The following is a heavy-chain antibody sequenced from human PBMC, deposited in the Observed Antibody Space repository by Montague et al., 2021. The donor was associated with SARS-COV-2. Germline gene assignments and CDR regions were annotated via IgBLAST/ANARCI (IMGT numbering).Heavy chain of an antibody. Sequence: TLSLTCTVSGGSVSNGLYYWSWIRQPAGKGLEWIGRIYTSGTTTYNPSLESRVTISLDTSKNQFSLKLSSVTAADTAIYYCARDRDDPLTAYSNAAFDIWGQGTMVTVSS. D-gene: IGHD3-9*01. CDR2: IYTSGTT. CDR3: ARDRDDPLTAYSNAAFDI. J-gene: IGHJ3*02. CDR1: GGSVSNGLYY. V-gene: IGHV4-61*02.